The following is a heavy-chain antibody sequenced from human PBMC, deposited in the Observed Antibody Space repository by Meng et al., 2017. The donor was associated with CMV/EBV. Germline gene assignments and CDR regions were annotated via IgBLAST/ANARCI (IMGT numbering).Heavy chain of an antibody. D-gene: IGHD2-2*01. Sequence: ASVKVSCKASGYTFTGYYMHWVRQAPGQGLEWMGWINPNSGKTGYAQKFQGRVTMTRNTSISTAYMELSSLRSEDTAVYSCARGADIVVVPAATDAFDIWGQGTMVTVSS. CDR2: INPNSGKT. CDR3: ARGADIVVVPAATDAFDI. J-gene: IGHJ3*02. CDR1: GYTFTGYY. V-gene: IGHV1-8*02.